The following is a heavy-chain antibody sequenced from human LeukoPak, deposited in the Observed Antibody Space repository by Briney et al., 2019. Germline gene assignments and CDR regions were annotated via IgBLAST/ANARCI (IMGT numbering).Heavy chain of an antibody. CDR3: ARFDGSSWYGSSFDY. J-gene: IGHJ4*02. D-gene: IGHD6-13*01. V-gene: IGHV4-34*01. CDR1: GGSISSYY. Sequence: SETLSLTCTVSGGSISSYYWSWIRQPPGKGLEWIGEINHSGSTNYNPSLKSRVTISVDKSKNQFSLKLSSVTAADTAVYYCARFDGSSWYGSSFDYWGQGTLVTVSS. CDR2: INHSGST.